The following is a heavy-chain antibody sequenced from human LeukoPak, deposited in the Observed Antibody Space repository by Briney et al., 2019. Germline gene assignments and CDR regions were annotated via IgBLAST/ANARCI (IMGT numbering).Heavy chain of an antibody. CDR2: IHNSGRT. D-gene: IGHD1-14*01. V-gene: IGHV4-59*08. Sequence: PSEALSLTCSVSGGSVSSYYWSWIRQSPGKGLEWIGYIHNSGRTNYNPSLKSRVTGFVDTSKNQVSLRLSSVTAADTAVYYCTRHGTISSESYFDYWGQGALVTVSS. J-gene: IGHJ4*02. CDR3: TRHGTISSESYFDY. CDR1: GGSVSSYY.